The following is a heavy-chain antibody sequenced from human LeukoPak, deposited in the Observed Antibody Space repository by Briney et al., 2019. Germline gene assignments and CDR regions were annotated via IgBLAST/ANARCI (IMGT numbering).Heavy chain of an antibody. Sequence: SETLSLTCTVSGGSVSSGSYYWSWIRQPPGQGLEWVGHIYYTGSTNYNPSLKSRVTMSVDTSKNQFSLKLSSVTTADTAMYYCARGELGGWFDPWGQGALVTVSS. D-gene: IGHD7-27*01. J-gene: IGHJ5*02. CDR1: GGSVSSGSYY. V-gene: IGHV4-61*01. CDR2: IYYTGST. CDR3: ARGELGGWFDP.